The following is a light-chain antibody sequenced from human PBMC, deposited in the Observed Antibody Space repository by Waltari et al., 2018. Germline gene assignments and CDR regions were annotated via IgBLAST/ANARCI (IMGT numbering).Light chain of an antibody. CDR2: YDR. J-gene: IGLJ3*02. Sequence: SDVVTQPPSVSVAPGQTAIITCGGNNIGGKSVHWYQQRPGQAPVLVIYYDRERPSGIPDRFSGSNSGNTATLTISRVEDGDEADYYCQVWDSSSDHWVFGGGTKLTVL. CDR1: NIGGKS. CDR3: QVWDSSSDHWV. V-gene: IGLV3-21*04.